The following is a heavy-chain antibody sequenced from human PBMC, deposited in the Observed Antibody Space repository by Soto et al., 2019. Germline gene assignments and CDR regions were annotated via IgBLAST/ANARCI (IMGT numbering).Heavy chain of an antibody. CDR1: GFTFSSYG. J-gene: IGHJ4*02. CDR2: ISYDGSNK. Sequence: GGSLRLSCAASGFTFSSYGMHWVRQAPGKGLEWVAVISYDGSNKYYADSVKGRFTISRDNSKNTLYLQMNSLRAEDTAVYYCAKGRGWLRSYFDYWGQGTLVTVSS. CDR3: AKGRGWLRSYFDY. D-gene: IGHD5-12*01. V-gene: IGHV3-30*18.